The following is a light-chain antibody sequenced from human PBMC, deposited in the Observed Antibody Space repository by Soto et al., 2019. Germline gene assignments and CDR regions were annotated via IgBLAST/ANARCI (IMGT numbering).Light chain of an antibody. CDR2: DVS. Sequence: QSVLTQPASVSGSPGQSITISCTGTSSEVGGYNYVSWYRHHPGKAPKLMIYDVSNRPSGVSNRFSGSKSGKTASLTISWLQPEDEADYYCCSYTTSNTRQIVFGTGTKVTVL. CDR3: CSYTTSNTRQIV. V-gene: IGLV2-14*03. J-gene: IGLJ1*01. CDR1: SSEVGGYNY.